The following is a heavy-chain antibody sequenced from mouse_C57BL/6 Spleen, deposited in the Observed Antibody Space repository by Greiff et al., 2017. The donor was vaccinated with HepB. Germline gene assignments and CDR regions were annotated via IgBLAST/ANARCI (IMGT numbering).Heavy chain of an antibody. D-gene: IGHD3-3*01. CDR1: GYSITSGYD. V-gene: IGHV3-1*01. J-gene: IGHJ4*01. CDR2: ISYSGST. Sequence: EVQWVESGPGMVKPSQSLSLTCTVTGYSITSGYDWHWIRHFPGNKLEWMGYISYSGSTNYNPSLKSRISITHDTSKNHFFLKLNSVTTEDTATYYCAREGDLYAMDYWGQGTSVTVSS. CDR3: AREGDLYAMDY.